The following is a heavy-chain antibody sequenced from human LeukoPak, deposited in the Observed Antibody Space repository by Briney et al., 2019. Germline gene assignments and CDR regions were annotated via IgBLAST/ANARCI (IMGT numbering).Heavy chain of an antibody. J-gene: IGHJ4*02. V-gene: IGHV7-4-1*02. Sequence: ASVKVSCKASGYSFTSDAMNWVRQAPGQGLEFMGRIHTNTGDPTYARGFIGRFVFSMDTSVSTAYLQINSLKAADTGIYFCARLGGDSWGQGTLVIVSS. CDR2: IHTNTGDP. CDR3: ARLGGDS. D-gene: IGHD3-16*01. CDR1: GYSFTSDA.